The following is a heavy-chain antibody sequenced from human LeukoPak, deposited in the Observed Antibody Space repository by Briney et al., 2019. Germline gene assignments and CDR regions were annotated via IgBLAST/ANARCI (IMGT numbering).Heavy chain of an antibody. CDR3: AGDYGSVKRYDILTGYSPGYFDY. V-gene: IGHV3-21*01. CDR1: GFTFSSYS. Sequence: PGGSLRLSCAASGFTFSSYSMNWARQAPGKGLEWVSSISSSSSYIYYADSVKGRFTISRDNAKNSLYLQMNSLRAEDTAVYYCAGDYGSVKRYDILTGYSPGYFDYWGQGTLVTVSS. J-gene: IGHJ4*02. D-gene: IGHD3-9*01. CDR2: ISSSSSYI.